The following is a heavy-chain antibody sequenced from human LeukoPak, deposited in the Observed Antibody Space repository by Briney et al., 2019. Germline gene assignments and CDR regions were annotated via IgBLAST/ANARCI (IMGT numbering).Heavy chain of an antibody. J-gene: IGHJ4*02. CDR1: AFTFSNYG. CDR3: AKDGGLWVSAHWGDS. CDR2: IWYDGSKE. Sequence: GGSLRLSCAASAFTFSNYGMHWVRQAPGKGLEWVAVIWYDGSKEYYADSVKGRFTISRDNSKNTLFLQMNSLRAEDTAVYYCAKDGGLWVSAHWGDSWGRGTLVTVSS. V-gene: IGHV3-33*06. D-gene: IGHD7-27*01.